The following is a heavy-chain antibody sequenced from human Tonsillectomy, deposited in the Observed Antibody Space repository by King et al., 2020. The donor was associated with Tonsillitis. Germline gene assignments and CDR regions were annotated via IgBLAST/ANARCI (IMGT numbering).Heavy chain of an antibody. D-gene: IGHD1-26*01. J-gene: IGHJ4*02. CDR2: IYPGDSDT. Sequence: VQLVQSGAEVKKPGESLKISCKGSGYSFTSYWIGWVRQMPGKGLEWMGIIYPGDSDTRHSPSFQGQVTISADNSISTAYLQWGSLKASGTARYYCARLGPYLGATRPFDYWGQGTLVTVSS. CDR1: GYSFTSYW. V-gene: IGHV5-51*01. CDR3: ARLGPYLGATRPFDY.